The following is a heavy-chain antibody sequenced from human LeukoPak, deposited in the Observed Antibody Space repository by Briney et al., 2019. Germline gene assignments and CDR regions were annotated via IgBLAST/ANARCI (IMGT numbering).Heavy chain of an antibody. V-gene: IGHV1-2*06. CDR3: AREGAISDAFDI. Sequence: ASVKVSCKASGYTFTGYYMHWVRQAPGHGLEWMGRINPNSGDTVFGENFRGRVTMTRDTSISTAYMEMRGLRSDDTAVYYCAREGAISDAFDIWGQGTMVTVSS. CDR2: INPNSGDT. J-gene: IGHJ3*02. CDR1: GYTFTGYY.